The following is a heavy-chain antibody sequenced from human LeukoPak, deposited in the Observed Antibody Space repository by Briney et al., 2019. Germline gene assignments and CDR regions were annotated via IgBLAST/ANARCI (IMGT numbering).Heavy chain of an antibody. V-gene: IGHV3-30-3*01. CDR2: ISYDGSNK. CDR3: ARDGLAFDI. CDR1: GFTFSSYA. J-gene: IGHJ3*02. Sequence: GRSLRLSCAASGFTFSSYAMHWVRQAPGKGLEWVAVISYDGSNKYYADSVKGRFTISRDNSKNTLYLQMNSLRAEDTAVYYCARDGLAFDIWGQGTMVTVSS.